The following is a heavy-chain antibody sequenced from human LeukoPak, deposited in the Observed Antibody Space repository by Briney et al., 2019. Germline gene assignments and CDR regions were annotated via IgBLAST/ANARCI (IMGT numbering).Heavy chain of an antibody. V-gene: IGHV3-7*01. CDR1: GFTFSTYW. J-gene: IGHJ4*02. CDR3: TREAAAGIDY. CDR2: IKQDGSEK. Sequence: GGALRLSCAPSGFTFSTYWMCWVRQAPGEGLEWVANIKQDGSEKYYLDSVKGRFTISRDNAKNSLYLQMNSLRAEDTDVYFCTREAAAGIDYWGQGTLVTVSS. D-gene: IGHD6-13*01.